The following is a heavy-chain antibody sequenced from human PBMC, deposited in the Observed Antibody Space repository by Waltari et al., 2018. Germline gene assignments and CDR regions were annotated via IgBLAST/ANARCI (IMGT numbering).Heavy chain of an antibody. Sequence: QVQLQQWGAGLLKPSETLSLTCAVYGGSFSGYYWSWIRQPPGKGLEWNGGINHSGSTNYTPSLKSRVTISVDTSKNQFSLKLSSVTAADTAVYYCAMGSRRYGSGSLNYWGQGTLVTVSS. J-gene: IGHJ4*02. CDR2: INHSGST. V-gene: IGHV4-34*01. CDR1: GGSFSGYY. CDR3: AMGSRRYGSGSLNY. D-gene: IGHD3-10*01.